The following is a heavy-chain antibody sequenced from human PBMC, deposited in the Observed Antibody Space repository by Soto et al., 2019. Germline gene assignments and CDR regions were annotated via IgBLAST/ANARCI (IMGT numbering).Heavy chain of an antibody. V-gene: IGHV4-39*01. CDR3: ARAASGSYDYYGMDV. D-gene: IGHD1-26*01. CDR1: GGSISSSTYY. J-gene: IGHJ6*02. CDR2: FFIGGNT. Sequence: PSETLSLTCTVSGGSISSSTYYWGWMRQPPGKGLEWIASFFIGGNTYYNPSLKSRVTISVDTSKNQFSLKLSSVTAADTAVYYCARAASGSYDYYGMDVWGQGTTVTVSS.